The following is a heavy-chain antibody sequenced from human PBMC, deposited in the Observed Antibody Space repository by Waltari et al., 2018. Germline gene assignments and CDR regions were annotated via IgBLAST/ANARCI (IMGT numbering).Heavy chain of an antibody. V-gene: IGHV1-2*02. D-gene: IGHD3-22*01. CDR2: INPKSGGT. Sequence: QVQLVQSGAEVKKPGASVKVSCKASGYTFTSYGISWVRQAPGHGLEWMGWINPKSGGTRYAQRFQGRVTMSRDTSSNTAYMEVTRLRSDDTAVYYCARDTPLVYYDSSGSLDFDYWGQGTLVTVSS. J-gene: IGHJ4*02. CDR3: ARDTPLVYYDSSGSLDFDY. CDR1: GYTFTSYG.